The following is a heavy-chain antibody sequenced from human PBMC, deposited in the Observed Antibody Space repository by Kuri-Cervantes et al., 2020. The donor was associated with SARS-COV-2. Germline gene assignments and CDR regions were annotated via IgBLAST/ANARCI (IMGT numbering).Heavy chain of an antibody. D-gene: IGHD3-3*01. V-gene: IGHV4-34*01. Sequence: SETLSLTCAFYGESFSGYYWNWIRQSPGKGLEWIGEVNHRGSTNYNPSLKSRVTISVDTSKNQFSLKLSSVTAADTAVYYCARRWWLLRLRGLFDYWGQGTLVTVSS. CDR1: GESFSGYY. J-gene: IGHJ4*02. CDR3: ARRWWLLRLRGLFDY. CDR2: VNHRGST.